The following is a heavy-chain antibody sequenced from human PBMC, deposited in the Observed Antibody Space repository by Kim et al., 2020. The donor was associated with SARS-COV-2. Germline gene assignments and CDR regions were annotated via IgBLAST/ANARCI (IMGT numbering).Heavy chain of an antibody. J-gene: IGHJ5*02. D-gene: IGHD2-2*01. CDR3: ARDCSSTNPWGFDP. Sequence: TLSLTCTVSGGSISSGGYYWSWIRQHPGKGLEWIGYIYYSGSTYYNPSLKSRVTISVDTSKNQFSLKLSSVTAADTAVYYCARDCSSTNPWGFDPWGQGTLVTVSS. V-gene: IGHV4-31*03. CDR1: GGSISSGGYY. CDR2: IYYSGST.